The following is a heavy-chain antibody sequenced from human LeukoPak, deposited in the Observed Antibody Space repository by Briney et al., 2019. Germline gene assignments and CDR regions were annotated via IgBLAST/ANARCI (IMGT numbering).Heavy chain of an antibody. CDR3: ARDGHGDYQRRDAFDI. Sequence: SQTLSLTCAISGDSVSSNSAAWNWIRQSPSRGLEWLGRTYYRSKWYNDYAVSVKSRITINPDTSKNQFSLQLNSVTPEDTAVYYCARDGHGDYQRRDAFDIWGQGTMVTVSS. CDR2: TYYRSKWYN. V-gene: IGHV6-1*01. CDR1: GDSVSSNSAA. J-gene: IGHJ3*02. D-gene: IGHD4-17*01.